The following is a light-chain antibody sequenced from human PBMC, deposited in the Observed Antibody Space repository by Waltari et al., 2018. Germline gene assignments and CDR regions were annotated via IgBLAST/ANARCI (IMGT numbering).Light chain of an antibody. CDR2: EAS. J-gene: IGKJ1*01. V-gene: IGKV1-5*03. CDR1: QMVTGW. Sequence: DIQMTQFPSTLSASVGDRVTITCRASQMVTGWLAWYQQKPGKAPKLLIYEASTLHSGVPSRFSGRGSGTEFTLTISALQPDDFATYYCHHYSTYSGTFGQGTRVEV. CDR3: HHYSTYSGT.